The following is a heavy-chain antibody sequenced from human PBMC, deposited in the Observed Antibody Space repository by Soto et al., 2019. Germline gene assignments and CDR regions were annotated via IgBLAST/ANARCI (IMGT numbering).Heavy chain of an antibody. D-gene: IGHD5-18*01. CDR2: INSDGSST. CDR1: GFTFSSYW. CDR3: ARRGYSYGYTFDY. J-gene: IGHJ4*02. V-gene: IGHV3-74*01. Sequence: PGGSLRLSCAASGFTFSSYWMHWVRQAPGKGLVWVSRINSDGSSTSYADSVKGRFTISRDNAKNTLYLQMNSLRAEDTAVYYCARRGYSYGYTFDYWGQGTLVTVSS.